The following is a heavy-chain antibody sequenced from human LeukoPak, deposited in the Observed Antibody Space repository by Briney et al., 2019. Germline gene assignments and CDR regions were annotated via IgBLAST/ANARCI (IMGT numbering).Heavy chain of an antibody. V-gene: IGHV4-34*01. CDR3: AKTVDYHGSTAYYYPVRD. CDR1: AGSFSGYY. CDR2: INHGGTT. Sequence: PSESLSLTWSVYAGSFSGYYWGWIRQPPGKGWEWIGEINHGGTTTYNPSLKSRVTISVDTSRTQSSLKRSSVTAATTAVYYCAKTVDYHGSTAYYYPVRDWGQGTLVTVSS. D-gene: IGHD3-22*01. J-gene: IGHJ1*01.